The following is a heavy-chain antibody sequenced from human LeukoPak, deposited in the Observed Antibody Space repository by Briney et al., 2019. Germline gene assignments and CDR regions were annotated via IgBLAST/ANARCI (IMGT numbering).Heavy chain of an antibody. V-gene: IGHV3-7*01. CDR2: IKSDGSEN. Sequence: GGSLRLSCTASGFTFRTYWMTWVRHVPGKGLECVAIIKSDGSENYYVESAKGRFTISRDNAKNSLYLQMGSLRVEDTAVYYCARDRGDRWGQGTLVTVSS. J-gene: IGHJ5*02. CDR1: GFTFRTYW. CDR3: ARDRGDR.